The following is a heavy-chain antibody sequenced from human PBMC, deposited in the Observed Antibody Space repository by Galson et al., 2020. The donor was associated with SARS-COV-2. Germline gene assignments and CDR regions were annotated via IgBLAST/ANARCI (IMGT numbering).Heavy chain of an antibody. V-gene: IGHV5-10-1*01. D-gene: IGHD3-9*01. CDR3: ARATPPDYDILTGYFSNYYYYVDV. CDR1: GYSFTSYW. J-gene: IGHJ6*03. CDR2: IDPSDSYT. Sequence: HGESLKISCKGSGYSFTSYWISWVRQMPGKGLEWMGRIDPSDSYTNYSPSFQGHVTISADKSISTAYLQWSSLKASDTAMYYCARATPPDYDILTGYFSNYYYYVDVWGKGTTVTVSS.